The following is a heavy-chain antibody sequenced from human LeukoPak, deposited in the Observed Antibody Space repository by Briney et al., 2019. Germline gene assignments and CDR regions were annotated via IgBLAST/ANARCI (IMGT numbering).Heavy chain of an antibody. CDR3: ARGGSYYGSGSYSTGYYYYMDV. D-gene: IGHD3-10*01. V-gene: IGHV1-69*13. CDR1: GGTFSSYA. Sequence: SVKVSCKASGGTFSSYAISWVRQAPGQGLEWMGGIIPIFGTANYAQKFQGRVTITADESTSTAYMELSSLRSEDTAVYYCARGGSYYGSGSYSTGYYYYMDVWGKGTTVTVSS. CDR2: IIPIFGTA. J-gene: IGHJ6*03.